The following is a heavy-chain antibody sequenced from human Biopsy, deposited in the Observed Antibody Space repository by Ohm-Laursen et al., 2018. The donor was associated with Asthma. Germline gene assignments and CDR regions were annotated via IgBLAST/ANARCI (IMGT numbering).Heavy chain of an antibody. Sequence: SLGLSYAASGFTVSRDHMFWVRQAPGKGLEWVSVIYSGGTSHTADSVRGRFTISRDFSKNTLHLQMHSLRVEDTAVYYCARGDSSGWSHYYFDYWGQGTLVTVSS. V-gene: IGHV3-53*01. J-gene: IGHJ4*02. CDR1: GFTVSRDH. D-gene: IGHD6-19*01. CDR2: IYSGGTS. CDR3: ARGDSSGWSHYYFDY.